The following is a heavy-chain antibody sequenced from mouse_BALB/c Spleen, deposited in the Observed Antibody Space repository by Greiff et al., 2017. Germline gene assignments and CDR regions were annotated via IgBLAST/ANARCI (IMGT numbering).Heavy chain of an antibody. CDR2: IWAGGST. Sequence: VQLQESGPGLVAPSQSLSITCTVSGFSLTSYGVHWVRQPPGKGLEWLGVIWAGGSTNYNSALMSRLSISKDNSKSQVFLKMNSLQTDDTAMYYCSRGGNPYYYAMDYWGQGTSVTVSS. CDR1: GFSLTSYG. V-gene: IGHV2-9*02. D-gene: IGHD2-1*01. CDR3: SRGGNPYYYAMDY. J-gene: IGHJ4*01.